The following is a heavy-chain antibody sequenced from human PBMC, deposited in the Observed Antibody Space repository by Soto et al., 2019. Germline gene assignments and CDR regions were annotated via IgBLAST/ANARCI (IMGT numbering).Heavy chain of an antibody. V-gene: IGHV3-15*01. CDR1: GFTFSNAW. Sequence: EVQLVESGGGLVKPGGSLRLSCAASGFTFSNAWMSWVRQAPGKGLEWVGRIKSKTDGGTTDYAAPVKGRFTSSRDDSKNTLYLQMNSLKTDDTAVYYCTTDPYRGWAYWYFDLWGRGTLVTVSS. CDR2: IKSKTDGGTT. J-gene: IGHJ2*01. D-gene: IGHD6-19*01. CDR3: TTDPYRGWAYWYFDL.